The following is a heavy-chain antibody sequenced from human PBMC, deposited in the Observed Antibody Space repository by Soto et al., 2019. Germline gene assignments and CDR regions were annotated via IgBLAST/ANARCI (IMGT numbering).Heavy chain of an antibody. V-gene: IGHV4-34*01. D-gene: IGHD3-22*01. CDR1: GGSFSGYY. CDR3: ARSSSYYDSSGYAGWFDP. CDR2: INHNGST. Sequence: QVQLQQWGAGLLKPSETLSLTCAVYGGSFSGYYWSWIRQPPGKGLEWIGEINHNGSTNYNPSLKSRVTISVDTSKNQFSLKLSSVTAADTAVYYCARSSSYYDSSGYAGWFDPWGQGTLVTVSS. J-gene: IGHJ5*02.